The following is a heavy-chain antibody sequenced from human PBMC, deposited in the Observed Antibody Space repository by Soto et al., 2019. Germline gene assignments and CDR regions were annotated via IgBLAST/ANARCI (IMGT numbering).Heavy chain of an antibody. Sequence: SETLSLTCAVYGGSFSGYYWSWIRQPPGKGLEWIGEINHSGSTNYNPSLKSRVTISVDTSKNQFSLKLSSVTAADTAVYYCASLGIVVAAGTNYYYYYMDVWGKGTTVTVSS. CDR2: INHSGST. D-gene: IGHD6-13*01. V-gene: IGHV4-34*01. CDR1: GGSFSGYY. CDR3: ASLGIVVAAGTNYYYYYMDV. J-gene: IGHJ6*03.